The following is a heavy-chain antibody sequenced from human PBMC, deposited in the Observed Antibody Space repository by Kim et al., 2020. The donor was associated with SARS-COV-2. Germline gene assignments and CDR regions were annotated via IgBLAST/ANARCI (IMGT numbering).Heavy chain of an antibody. CDR1: GGSISSYS. V-gene: IGHV4-4*07. CDR2: IYTSGNT. D-gene: IGHD2-2*01. Sequence: SETLSLTCTVSGGSISSYSWSWIRQPAGKGLEWIGRIYTSGNTNYNPSLKSRGTMSVDTSKFQFSLKMSSVTAADTAVYYCARDSLHYCSSTSCYGGFDPWGQGTLVSVSS. J-gene: IGHJ5*02. CDR3: ARDSLHYCSSTSCYGGFDP.